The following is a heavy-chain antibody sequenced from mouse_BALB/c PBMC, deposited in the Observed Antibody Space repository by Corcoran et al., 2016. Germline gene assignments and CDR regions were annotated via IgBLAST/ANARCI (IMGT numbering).Heavy chain of an antibody. CDR1: GYTFTSYV. CDR3: AREVPGGYPFDY. J-gene: IGHJ2*01. Sequence: EVQLQQSGPELVKPGASVKMTCKASGYTFTSYVMHWVKQKPGQGLEWIGYIYPYNDDTKYNEEFKGKATLTSDKSSSTAYKELNSLTSEDSAVYYCAREVPGGYPFDYWGQGTTLTVSS. CDR2: IYPYNDDT. V-gene: IGHV1S136*01. D-gene: IGHD2-2*01.